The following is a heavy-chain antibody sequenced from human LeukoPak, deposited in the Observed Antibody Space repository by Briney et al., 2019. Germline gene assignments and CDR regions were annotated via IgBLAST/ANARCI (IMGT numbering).Heavy chain of an antibody. D-gene: IGHD3-10*01. Sequence: PGGSLRLSCAASGFTFSIYGMNWVRQAPGKGLEWVSYISSTSSTIYYADSVKGRFTISRDNAKNSLYLQMNRLRAEDTAVYYCAKLAKYFYGSETYYFFEHWGQGTPVTASS. V-gene: IGHV3-48*01. CDR1: GFTFSIYG. CDR3: AKLAKYFYGSETYYFFEH. J-gene: IGHJ4*02. CDR2: ISSTSSTI.